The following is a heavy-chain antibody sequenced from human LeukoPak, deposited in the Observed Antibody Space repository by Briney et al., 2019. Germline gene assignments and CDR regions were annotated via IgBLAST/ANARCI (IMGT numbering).Heavy chain of an antibody. D-gene: IGHD2-15*01. J-gene: IGHJ6*02. Sequence: GGSLRLSCAASGFPFSNYCMRWVRQAPGKGLEYVSAISDSGGSTYYADSVKGRFTISRDNSKNTLYLQMSSLRAEDTAVYFCVRGYSFGPYGMDVWGQGTTVTVSS. CDR2: ISDSGGST. V-gene: IGHV3-64D*09. CDR1: GFPFSNYC. CDR3: VRGYSFGPYGMDV.